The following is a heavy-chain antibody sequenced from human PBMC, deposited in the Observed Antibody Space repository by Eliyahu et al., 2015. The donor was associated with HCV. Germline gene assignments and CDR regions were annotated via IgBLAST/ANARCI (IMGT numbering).Heavy chain of an antibody. CDR3: ASIYGSGNRSPSDY. D-gene: IGHD3-10*01. Sequence: QVQLVESGGGLVKPGGSLRLSCAASGFTFSDYYMSWIRQAPGKGLEWVSYISSSSSYTNYADSVKGRFTISRDNAKNSLYLQMNSLRAEDTAVYYCASIYGSGNRSPSDYWGQGTLVTVSS. J-gene: IGHJ4*02. CDR2: ISSSSSYT. V-gene: IGHV3-11*05. CDR1: GFTFSDYY.